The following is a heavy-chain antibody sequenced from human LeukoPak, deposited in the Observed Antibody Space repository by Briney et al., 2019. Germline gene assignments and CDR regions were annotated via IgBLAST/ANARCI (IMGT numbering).Heavy chain of an antibody. CDR2: ISSGSSTI. Sequence: PGGSLRLSCAASGFTFSGYALNWVRQAPGKGLEWVSYISSGSSTIYYADSVKGRFTISRDNAKNSLYLQMNSLRAEDTAVYYCARPRGGSGYDIDYWGQGTLVTVSS. D-gene: IGHD5-12*01. CDR1: GFTFSGYA. CDR3: ARPRGGSGYDIDY. V-gene: IGHV3-48*01. J-gene: IGHJ4*02.